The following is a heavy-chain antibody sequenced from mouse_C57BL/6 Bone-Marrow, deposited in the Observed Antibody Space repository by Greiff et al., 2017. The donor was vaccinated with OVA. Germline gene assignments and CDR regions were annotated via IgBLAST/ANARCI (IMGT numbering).Heavy chain of an antibody. D-gene: IGHD1-1*01. CDR3: ARYPYYGSSWDWYFDV. CDR1: GYSITSDY. J-gene: IGHJ1*03. V-gene: IGHV3-8*01. CDR2: ISYSGST. Sequence: EVQLQESGPGLAKPSQTLSLTCSVTGYSITSDYWNWIRKFPGNKLEYMGYISYSGSTYYNPSLKSRISITRDTSKNQYYLQLNSVTTEDTATYYCARYPYYGSSWDWYFDVWGTGTTVTVSS.